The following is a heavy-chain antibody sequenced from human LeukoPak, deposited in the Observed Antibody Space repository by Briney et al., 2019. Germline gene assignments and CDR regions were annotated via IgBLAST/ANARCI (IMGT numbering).Heavy chain of an antibody. J-gene: IGHJ4*02. V-gene: IGHV4-59*08. CDR2: ISYSGTT. CDR3: ARNSGRLGDFDY. Sequence: PSETLSLTCTVSGGSITSYYWSWIRQPPGKGLEWIGYISYSGTTNYNPSLKSRVTISVDTSKNQFSLKLTSVTAADTAVYYCARNSGRLGDFDYWGRGTLVTVSS. D-gene: IGHD3-16*01. CDR1: GGSITSYY.